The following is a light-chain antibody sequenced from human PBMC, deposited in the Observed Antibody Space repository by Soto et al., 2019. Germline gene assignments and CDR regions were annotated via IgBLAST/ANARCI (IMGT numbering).Light chain of an antibody. CDR1: SGDIGGYDY. V-gene: IGLV2-11*01. Sequence: QSALTQPPSASGCPGQSVTISCSGTSGDIGGYDYVSWYQQHPGKSPKLMIYDVSKRPSGVPDRFSGSKSGNTASLTISGLQAEDEADYYCCSYAGSYTFSVFGTGTKVTVL. CDR3: CSYAGSYTFSV. CDR2: DVS. J-gene: IGLJ1*01.